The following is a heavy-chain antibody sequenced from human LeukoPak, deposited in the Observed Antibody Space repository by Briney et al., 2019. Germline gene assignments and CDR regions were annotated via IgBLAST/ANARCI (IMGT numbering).Heavy chain of an antibody. Sequence: GRSLRLSCAASGFTFSSYAMPWVRQAPGKGLEWVAVISYDGSNKYYADSVKGRFTISRDNSKNTLYLQMNSLRAEDTAVYYCARFNAMYSSGWYYFDYWGQGTLVTVSP. CDR3: ARFNAMYSSGWYYFDY. CDR2: ISYDGSNK. V-gene: IGHV3-30-3*01. CDR1: GFTFSSYA. D-gene: IGHD6-19*01. J-gene: IGHJ4*02.